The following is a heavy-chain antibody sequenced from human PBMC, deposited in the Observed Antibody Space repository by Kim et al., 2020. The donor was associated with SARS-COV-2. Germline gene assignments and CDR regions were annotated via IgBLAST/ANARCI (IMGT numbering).Heavy chain of an antibody. J-gene: IGHJ6*02. V-gene: IGHV3-21*01. D-gene: IGHD2-2*01. CDR1: GFTFSSYS. CDR3: ARDSDQYYYYGMDV. Sequence: GGSLRLSCAASGFTFSSYSMNWVRQAPGKGLEWVSSISSSSSYIYYADSVKGRLTISRDNAKNSLYLQMNSLRAEDTAVYYCARDSDQYYYYGMDVWGQGTTVTVSS. CDR2: ISSSSSYI.